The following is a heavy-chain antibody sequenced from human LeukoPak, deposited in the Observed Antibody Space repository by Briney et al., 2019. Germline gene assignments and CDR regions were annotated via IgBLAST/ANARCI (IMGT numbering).Heavy chain of an antibody. J-gene: IGHJ5*02. Sequence: SETLSLTCTVSGGSISSSSHSWGWIRQPPGKGLEWTGSIFYTGRTYYNPSLKSRVTISVDTSKNQFSLKVSSVTAADTAVYYCAQSLGSSNWIGNWFDPWGQGTPVTVSS. CDR1: GGSISSSSHS. CDR2: IFYTGRT. V-gene: IGHV4-39*01. D-gene: IGHD6-13*01. CDR3: AQSLGSSNWIGNWFDP.